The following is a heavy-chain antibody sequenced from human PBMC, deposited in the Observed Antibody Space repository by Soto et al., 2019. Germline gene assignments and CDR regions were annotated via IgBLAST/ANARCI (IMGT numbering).Heavy chain of an antibody. CDR2: IYYSGST. CDR3: ARDLRAKKGDYGGNSVAFDI. V-gene: IGHV4-31*03. D-gene: IGHD4-17*01. Sequence: QVQLQESGPGLVKPSQTLSLTCTVSGGSISSGGYYWSWIRQHPGKGLEWIGYIYYSGSTYYNPSLKSRVTISVDTSKNQFSLKLSSVTAADTAVYYCARDLRAKKGDYGGNSVAFDIWGQGTMVTVSS. J-gene: IGHJ3*02. CDR1: GGSISSGGYY.